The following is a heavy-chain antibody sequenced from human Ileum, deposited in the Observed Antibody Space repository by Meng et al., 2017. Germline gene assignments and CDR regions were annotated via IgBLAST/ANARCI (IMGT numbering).Heavy chain of an antibody. J-gene: IGHJ4*02. CDR3: ASGSGSLDY. V-gene: IGHV6-1*01. CDR1: GGSVSSNIAA. D-gene: IGHD3-3*01. CDR2: TYYRSKWYS. Sequence: QGQLQQSGPGLVKPSPTLSLTCAVSGGSVSSNIAAWNWIRQSPLRGLEWLGRTYYRSKWYSEYAVSVKSRISITPDTSKNQFSLQMNSVTPEDTAVYYCASGSGSLDYWGPGTLVTVSS.